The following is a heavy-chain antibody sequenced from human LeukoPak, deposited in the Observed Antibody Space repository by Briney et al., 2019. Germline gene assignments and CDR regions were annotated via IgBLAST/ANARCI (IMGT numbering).Heavy chain of an antibody. CDR2: IYYSGST. V-gene: IGHV4-59*01. CDR1: GGSFSGYY. Sequence: PSETLSLTCAVYGGSFSGYYWSWIRQPPGKGLEWIGYIYYSGSTNYNPSLKSRVTISVDTSKNQFSLKLSSVTAADTAVYYCARGPERTTVTTAYYFDYWGQGTLVTVSS. CDR3: ARGPERTTVTTAYYFDY. D-gene: IGHD4-17*01. J-gene: IGHJ4*02.